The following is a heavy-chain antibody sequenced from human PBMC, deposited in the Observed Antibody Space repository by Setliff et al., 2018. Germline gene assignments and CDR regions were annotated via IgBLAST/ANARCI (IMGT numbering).Heavy chain of an antibody. J-gene: IGHJ4*02. D-gene: IGHD3-3*01. CDR1: GGSISSSSYY. CDR3: ARRSSFWSGYFDY. CDR2: INHNGGT. V-gene: IGHV4-39*07. Sequence: SETLSLTCTVSGGSISSSSYYWGWIRQPPGKGLEWIGEINHNGGTNYNPSLKSRVTISIHTSKNQFSLNLSSVTAADTAVYYCARRSSFWSGYFDYWGQGTQVTVSS.